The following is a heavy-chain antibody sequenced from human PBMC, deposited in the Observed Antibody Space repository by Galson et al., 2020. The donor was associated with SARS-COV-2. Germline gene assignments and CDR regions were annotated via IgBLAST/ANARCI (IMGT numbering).Heavy chain of an antibody. CDR1: GFTFSSYA. J-gene: IGHJ6*03. V-gene: IGHV3-23*01. D-gene: IGHD3-3*01. Sequence: GGSLRLSCAASGFTFSSYAMSWVRQVPGKGLEWVSAISGSGDSTYYADSVKGRFTVSRDISKNTLYLHMDSLRAEDTAVYFCAKDFGPNFWSGYYSRSHSSYYMDVWGNGTTVTVSS. CDR2: ISGSGDST. CDR3: AKDFGPNFWSGYYSRSHSSYYMDV.